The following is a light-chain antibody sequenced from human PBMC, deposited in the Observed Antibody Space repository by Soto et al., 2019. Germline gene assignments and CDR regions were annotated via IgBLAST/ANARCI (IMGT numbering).Light chain of an antibody. V-gene: IGLV1-47*01. Sequence: QSVLTQSPSASGTPGQRVSISCSGSRSNIGRNFAYWYQHVPGTAPRLLIQRNNERPSGVPDRFSGSKSGTSVSLAISGLRSDDEATYYCSSFAVSPVVFGGGTKVTVL. CDR2: RNN. CDR3: SSFAVSPVV. CDR1: RSNIGRNF. J-gene: IGLJ2*01.